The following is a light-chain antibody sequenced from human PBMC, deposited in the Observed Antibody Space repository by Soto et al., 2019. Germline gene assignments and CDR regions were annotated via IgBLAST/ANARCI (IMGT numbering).Light chain of an antibody. Sequence: QSALTQPASVSGSPGQSITISCTGTSSDVGGYNYVSWYQQHPGKAPKFMIYDVSNRPSGVSNRFSGSKSGNTASLTISGLQAEDEADYYYSSYTTSNTRQIVFGTGTKLTVL. CDR3: SSYTTSNTRQIV. J-gene: IGLJ1*01. CDR1: SSDVGGYNY. CDR2: DVS. V-gene: IGLV2-14*01.